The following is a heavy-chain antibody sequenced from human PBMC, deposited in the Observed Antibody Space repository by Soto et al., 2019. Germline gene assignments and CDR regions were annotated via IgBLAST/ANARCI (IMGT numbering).Heavy chain of an antibody. D-gene: IGHD3-3*01. CDR2: IIPIFGTA. J-gene: IGHJ6*02. CDR1: GGTFSSYA. Sequence: ASVKVSCKASGGTFSSYAISWVRQAPGQGLEWMGGIIPIFGTANYAQKFQGRGTITADESTSTDYMELSSLRSEDTAVYYCARGKKERNTYYDFWSGYYNRNYYYYYGMDVWGQGTTVTVSS. V-gene: IGHV1-69*13. CDR3: ARGKKERNTYYDFWSGYYNRNYYYYYGMDV.